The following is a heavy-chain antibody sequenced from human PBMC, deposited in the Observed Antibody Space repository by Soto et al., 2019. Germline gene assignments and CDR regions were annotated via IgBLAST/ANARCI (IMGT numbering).Heavy chain of an antibody. J-gene: IGHJ4*02. CDR1: RFTFSSYS. D-gene: IGHD3-22*01. Sequence: LXLSCAASRFTFSSYSMSWVRQAPWKGLEWVSAISGSGGSTYYADSVKGRFTISRDNSKNTLYLQMNSLRAEDTAVYYCAKDYYYDSSGYYGTVFDYWGQGTLVTVSS. V-gene: IGHV3-23*01. CDR3: AKDYYYDSSGYYGTVFDY. CDR2: ISGSGGST.